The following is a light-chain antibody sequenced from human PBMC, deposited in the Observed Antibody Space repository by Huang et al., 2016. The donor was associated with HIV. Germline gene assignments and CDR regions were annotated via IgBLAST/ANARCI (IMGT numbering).Light chain of an antibody. V-gene: IGKV1-6*01. J-gene: IGKJ1*01. CDR2: GAS. Sequence: AIQMTQSPSSLSASVGDRVTITCRAIQGITDDLAWYQQKPGKAPKLLISGASTLRSAVPSSVSGSGSGTDFTLTISSLQPEDYATYYCLQDHNYPRTFGQGTKVEI. CDR1: QGITDD. CDR3: LQDHNYPRT.